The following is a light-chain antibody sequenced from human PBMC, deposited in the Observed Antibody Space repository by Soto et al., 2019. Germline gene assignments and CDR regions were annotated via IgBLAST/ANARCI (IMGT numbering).Light chain of an antibody. Sequence: ETVMTQSPATLSVSPGERATLSCRARQSVNSNLAWYQQKLGQAPRVLIYGASSRATGIPDRFSGSGSGTDFTLTISRLEPEDFAVYYCQQYGSSPRTFGGGTKVDI. CDR2: GAS. V-gene: IGKV3-20*01. CDR1: QSVNSN. J-gene: IGKJ4*01. CDR3: QQYGSSPRT.